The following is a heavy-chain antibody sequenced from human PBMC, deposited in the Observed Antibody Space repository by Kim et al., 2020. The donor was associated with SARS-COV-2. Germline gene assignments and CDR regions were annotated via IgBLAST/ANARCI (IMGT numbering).Heavy chain of an antibody. CDR3: ATPRCADYFDI. Sequence: HYNPSLKSRVAISVDTAKNQFALNLSSVAAAIRAVYYCATPRCADYFDIWGQGTMVTVSS. J-gene: IGHJ3*02. V-gene: IGHV4-39*06. D-gene: IGHD4-17*01.